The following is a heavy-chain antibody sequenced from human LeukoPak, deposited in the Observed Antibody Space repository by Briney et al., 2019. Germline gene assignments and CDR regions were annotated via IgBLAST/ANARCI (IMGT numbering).Heavy chain of an antibody. CDR1: GGSISSYY. CDR2: IYTSGST. V-gene: IGHV4-4*07. CDR3: ARAPLFFRSGQGLYYYYMDV. J-gene: IGHJ6*03. D-gene: IGHD3-3*01. Sequence: PSETLSLTCTVSGGSISSYYWSWLRQPAGKGLEWIGRIYTSGSTNYNPSLTSRVTMSVDTSKNQFSLKLSSVTAADTAVYYCARAPLFFRSGQGLYYYYMDVWGKGTTVTVSS.